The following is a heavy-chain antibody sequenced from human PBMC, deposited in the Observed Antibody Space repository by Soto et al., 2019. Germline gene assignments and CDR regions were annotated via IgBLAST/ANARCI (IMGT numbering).Heavy chain of an antibody. J-gene: IGHJ4*02. V-gene: IGHV3-23*01. CDR3: AKDYYSRGWRTPGDEVDY. CDR1: GFTFSSYA. Sequence: EVQLLESGGGLVQPGGSLRLSCAASGFTFSSYAMSWVRQAPGKGLEWVSAISGSGGSTYYADSVKGRFTISRDNSKNTLYLQMNSLRAEDTAVYYCAKDYYSRGWRTPGDEVDYWGQGTLVTVSS. D-gene: IGHD6-19*01. CDR2: ISGSGGST.